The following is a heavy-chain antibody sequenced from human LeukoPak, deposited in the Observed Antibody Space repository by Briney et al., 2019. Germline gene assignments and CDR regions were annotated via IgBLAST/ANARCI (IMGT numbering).Heavy chain of an antibody. D-gene: IGHD2-2*02. CDR3: ARESMFVGLYDPSAFDY. CDR2: ISSSGSTI. J-gene: IGHJ4*02. CDR1: GFTFSSYE. V-gene: IGHV3-48*03. Sequence: GGSLRLSCAASGFTFSSYEMNWVRQAPGKGLEWVSYISSSGSTIYYADSVKGRFTISRDNAKNSLYLQMNSLRAEDTAVYYCARESMFVGLYDPSAFDYWGQGTLVTVSS.